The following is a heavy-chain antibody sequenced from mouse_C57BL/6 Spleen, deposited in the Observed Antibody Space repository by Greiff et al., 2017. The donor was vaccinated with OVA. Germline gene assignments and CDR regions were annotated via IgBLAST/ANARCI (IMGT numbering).Heavy chain of an antibody. V-gene: IGHV1-54*01. CDR2: INPGSGGT. D-gene: IGHD2-4*01. CDR1: GYAFTNYL. J-gene: IGHJ3*01. CDR3: ARHYDYAY. Sequence: VKLMESGAELVRPGTSVKVSCKASGYAFTNYLIEWVKQRPGQGLEWIGVINPGSGGTNYTEKFKGKATLTADQSSSTAYMQLSSLTSEDSAVYFCARHYDYAYWGQGTLVTVSA.